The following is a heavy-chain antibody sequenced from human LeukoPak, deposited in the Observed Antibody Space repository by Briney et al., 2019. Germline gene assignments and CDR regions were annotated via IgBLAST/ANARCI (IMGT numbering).Heavy chain of an antibody. Sequence: PGGSLRLSCAASGFTFSIYAMNWVRQAPGKGLEWVGRIRSNADGGTAEYASPVKGRFTMSRDDSEATLYLHMNSLKTEDTGLYYCAIYRAGRFDPWGQGTLVTVSS. V-gene: IGHV3-15*01. CDR2: IRSNADGGTA. CDR3: AIYRAGRFDP. J-gene: IGHJ5*02. CDR1: GFTFSIYA. D-gene: IGHD5/OR15-5a*01.